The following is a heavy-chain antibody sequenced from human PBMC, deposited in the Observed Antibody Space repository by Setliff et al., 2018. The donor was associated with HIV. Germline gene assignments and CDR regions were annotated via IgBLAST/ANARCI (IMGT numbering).Heavy chain of an antibody. Sequence: ASVKVSCKASGYTFSDYYMHWVRQAPGQGLEWMGWINPNSGGTNYAQKFQGRVTMTRDTSISTAYMDLSRLRSDDTAVYYCARRVPPIPSGDLDYWGQGTLVTV. CDR2: INPNSGGT. V-gene: IGHV1-2*02. CDR3: ARRVPPIPSGDLDY. D-gene: IGHD4-17*01. J-gene: IGHJ4*02. CDR1: GYTFSDYY.